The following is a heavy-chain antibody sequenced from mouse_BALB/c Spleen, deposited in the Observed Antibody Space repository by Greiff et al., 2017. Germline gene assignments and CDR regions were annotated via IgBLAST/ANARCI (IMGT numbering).Heavy chain of an antibody. CDR2: ISSGGSYT. V-gene: IGHV5-6*01. CDR3: ARHTKGYYAMDY. CDR1: GFTFSSYG. Sequence: EVMLVESGGDLVKPGGSLKLSCAASGFTFSSYGMSWVRQTPDKRLEWVATISSGGSYTYYPDSVKGRFTISRDNAKNTLYLQMSSLKSEDTAMYYCARHTKGYYAMDYWGQGTSVTVSS. J-gene: IGHJ4*01.